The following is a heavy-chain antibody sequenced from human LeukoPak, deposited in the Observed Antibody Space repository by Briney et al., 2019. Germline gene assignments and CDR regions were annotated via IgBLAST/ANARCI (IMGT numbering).Heavy chain of an antibody. V-gene: IGHV3-74*01. J-gene: IGHJ2*01. Sequence: GGSLRLSCAASGFTFSSYGMHWVRQAPGKGLVWVSRINSDVSITSYADSVKGRFTISRDNAKNTLYLQMNSLRAEDTAVYYCARTKGGAYTGNFDLWGRGTLVTVSS. CDR2: INSDVSIT. D-gene: IGHD2-21*01. CDR3: ARTKGGAYTGNFDL. CDR1: GFTFSSYG.